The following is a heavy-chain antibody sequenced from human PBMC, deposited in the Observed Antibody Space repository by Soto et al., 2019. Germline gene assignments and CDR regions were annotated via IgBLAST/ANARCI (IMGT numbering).Heavy chain of an antibody. V-gene: IGHV3-23*01. CDR3: AIRVYGNSVWFDY. J-gene: IGHJ4*02. CDR1: GFSFSDYA. D-gene: IGHD4-17*01. Sequence: EVQLLESGGGLVQPGGSLRLSCAASGFSFSDYAMSWVRQAPGKGLEWVSIISGDAGSTKYADSVKGRFTISRVNSKNTVYLQMNSLSAEDTAVYYCAIRVYGNSVWFDYWGQGTLFTVSS. CDR2: ISGDAGST.